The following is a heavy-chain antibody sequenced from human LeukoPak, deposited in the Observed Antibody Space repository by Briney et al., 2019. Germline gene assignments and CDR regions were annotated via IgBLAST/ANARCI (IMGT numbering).Heavy chain of an antibody. CDR1: GFVFRNYF. D-gene: IGHD3-3*01. CDR3: ATDRGWRTSGYYLYYFEY. V-gene: IGHV3-7*01. J-gene: IGHJ4*02. Sequence: GVLRLSCAASGFVFRNYFMSWVRQAPGKGLEWVASIKNDGSERYYVDSVRGRYTISRDNTKNSLFLQMSSLRAEDTAVYYCATDRGWRTSGYYLYYFEYWGQGTLVTFSS. CDR2: IKNDGSER.